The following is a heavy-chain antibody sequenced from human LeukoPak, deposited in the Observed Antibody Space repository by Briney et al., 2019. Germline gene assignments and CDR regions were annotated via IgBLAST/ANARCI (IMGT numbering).Heavy chain of an antibody. CDR2: ISFNGNEK. CDR1: GFTFSSYT. D-gene: IGHD1-1*01. Sequence: GGSLRLSCAASGFTFSSYTMHWVRQAPGKGLEWVAFISFNGNEKKHGGSVKGRFTISRDNSNNMLYLQMTGLRFDDTAVYYCARDRSTTSKFFDPWGQGTLVTVSS. V-gene: IGHV3-30*04. CDR3: ARDRSTTSKFFDP. J-gene: IGHJ5*02.